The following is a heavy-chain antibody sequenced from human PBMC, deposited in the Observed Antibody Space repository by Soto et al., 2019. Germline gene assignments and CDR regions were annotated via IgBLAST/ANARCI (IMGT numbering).Heavy chain of an antibody. D-gene: IGHD2-15*01. V-gene: IGHV1-46*01. CDR2: INPSGGST. J-gene: IGHJ5*02. Sequence: QVQLVQSGAEVKKPGASVKVSCKASGYTFTSYYMHWVRQAPGQGLEWMGIINPSGGSTSYAQKFQGSVTMTRDTSTSTVYMELSSLRSEDTAVYYCALICSGGSCYRNWFDPWGQGTLVTVSS. CDR3: ALICSGGSCYRNWFDP. CDR1: GYTFTSYY.